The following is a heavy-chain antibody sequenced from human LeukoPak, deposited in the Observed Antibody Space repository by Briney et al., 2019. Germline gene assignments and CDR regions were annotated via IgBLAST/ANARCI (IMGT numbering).Heavy chain of an antibody. J-gene: IGHJ4*02. Sequence: GGSLRLSCAASGFTVSSNYMNWVRQAPGKGLEWVSVLYKDGSTYYADSVKGRFTISRDNSKNTLYLQMNSLRAEDTAVYYCARGAVGATTPFDYWGQGTLVTVSS. CDR1: GFTVSSNY. V-gene: IGHV3-53*01. CDR3: ARGAVGATTPFDY. D-gene: IGHD1-26*01. CDR2: LYKDGST.